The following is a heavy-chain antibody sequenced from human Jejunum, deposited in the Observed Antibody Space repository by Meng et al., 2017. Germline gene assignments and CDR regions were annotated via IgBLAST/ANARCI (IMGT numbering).Heavy chain of an antibody. V-gene: IGHV4-61*01. CDR3: ARGSRGYSYG. CDR2: IYYGGTT. J-gene: IGHJ4*02. Sequence: QGQLRGSGPGLLRPSETLSLPCTVSGGSVSSGSYYWSWIRQPPGKGLEWIGYIYYGGTTNYNPSLKSRVTISADTSKNQFSLKLSSVTAADTAVYYCARGSRGYSYGWGQGTLVTVSS. D-gene: IGHD5-18*01. CDR1: GGSVSSGSYY.